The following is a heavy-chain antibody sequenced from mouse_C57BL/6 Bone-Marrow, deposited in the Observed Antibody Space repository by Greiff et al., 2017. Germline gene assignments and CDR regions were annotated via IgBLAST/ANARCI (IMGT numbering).Heavy chain of an antibody. J-gene: IGHJ2*01. CDR1: RFTFSSYA. CDR2: ISDGGSYT. Sequence: EVKLVESGGGLVKPGGSLKLSCAASRFTFSSYAMSWVRQTPEKRLEWVATISDGGSYTYYPDNVKGRFTISRDNAKNNLYLQMSHLKSEDTAMYYCARGGYYFDYWGQGTTLTVSS. CDR3: ARGGYYFDY. V-gene: IGHV5-4*03.